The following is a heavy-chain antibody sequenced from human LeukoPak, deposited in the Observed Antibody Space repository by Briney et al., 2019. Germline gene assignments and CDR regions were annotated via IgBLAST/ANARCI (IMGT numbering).Heavy chain of an antibody. D-gene: IGHD4-17*01. J-gene: IGHJ6*03. Sequence: KTSETLSLTCTVSGGSISSYYWSWIRQPPGKGLERIGYIYYSGSTNYNPSLKGRVTISVDTSKNQFSLKLSSVTAADTAVYYCARGTRGDYVYHRGNFRRMVYYYYMDVWGKGTTVTVSS. CDR1: GGSISSYY. CDR2: IYYSGST. CDR3: ARGTRGDYVYHRGNFRRMVYYYYMDV. V-gene: IGHV4-59*01.